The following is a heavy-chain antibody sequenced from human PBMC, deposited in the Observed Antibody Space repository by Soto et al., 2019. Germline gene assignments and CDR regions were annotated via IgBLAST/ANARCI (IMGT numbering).Heavy chain of an antibody. J-gene: IGHJ4*02. CDR3: TRGFTYGLY. CDR1: GFTFSDYY. V-gene: IGHV3-11*01. D-gene: IGHD5-18*01. CDR2: ISGSGSDI. Sequence: GGSLRLSCAASGFTFSDYYMSWIRQAPGKGLEWVSSISGSGSDIHYADSVKGRFTISRDKAKSSLLLQMNSLRVEDTAVYYCTRGFTYGLYWGQGSLVTVSS.